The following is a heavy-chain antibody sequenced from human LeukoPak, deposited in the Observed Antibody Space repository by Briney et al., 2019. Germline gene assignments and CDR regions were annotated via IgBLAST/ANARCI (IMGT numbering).Heavy chain of an antibody. CDR3: AGTDYDILTGYGIDY. J-gene: IGHJ4*02. Sequence: PGGSLRLSCAASGFTFSSYGMHWVRQAPGKGLEWVSYISTRGGTIYYADSVKGRFTISRDNAKNSLYLQMNSLRAEDTAVYYCAGTDYDILTGYGIDYWGQGTLVTVSS. V-gene: IGHV3-48*04. CDR1: GFTFSSYG. D-gene: IGHD3-9*01. CDR2: ISTRGGTI.